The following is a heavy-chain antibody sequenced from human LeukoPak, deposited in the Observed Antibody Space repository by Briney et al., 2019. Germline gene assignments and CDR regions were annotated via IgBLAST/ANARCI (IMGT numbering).Heavy chain of an antibody. Sequence: GASVKGSCKVPGFTLADLSMHWVRQAPGKGLEWVGGFDRKNGDTIYAQRFRGRVTLTEDTSTGTAYMDLSSLSADDTAVYYCATGVFCATTTCPGYQHYFYFMDVWGKGTKVPVSS. V-gene: IGHV1-24*01. D-gene: IGHD2-2*01. CDR3: ATGVFCATTTCPGYQHYFYFMDV. CDR1: GFTLADLS. J-gene: IGHJ6*03. CDR2: FDRKNGDT.